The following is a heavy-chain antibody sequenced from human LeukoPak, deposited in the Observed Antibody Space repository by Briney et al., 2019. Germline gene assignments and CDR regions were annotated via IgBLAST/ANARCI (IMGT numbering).Heavy chain of an antibody. CDR1: GFTFSDYY. J-gene: IGHJ4*02. CDR3: AKCDGSGSYDDY. Sequence: GGSLRLSCAASGFTFSDYYMSWIRQAPGKGLEWVSYISSSGSTIYYADSVKGRFTISRDNSKNTLYLQMNSLRVEDTAVYYCAKCDGSGSYDDYWGQGTLVTVSS. V-gene: IGHV3-11*01. CDR2: ISSSGSTI. D-gene: IGHD3-10*01.